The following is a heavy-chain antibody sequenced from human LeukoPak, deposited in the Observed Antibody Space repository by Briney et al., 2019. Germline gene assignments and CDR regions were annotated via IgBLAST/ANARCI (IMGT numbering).Heavy chain of an antibody. Sequence: SETLSLTCTVSGGSISSSSYYWGWIRQPPGKGLEWIGSIYYSGDTYYNPSLRSRRVTISVDTSKNQFSLRLSSVTAADTAVYYCARHQWHYYYYMGVWGKGSTVTVSS. J-gene: IGHJ6*03. D-gene: IGHD6-19*01. CDR2: IYYSGDT. V-gene: IGHV4-39*01. CDR3: ARHQWHYYYYMGV. CDR1: GGSISSSSYY.